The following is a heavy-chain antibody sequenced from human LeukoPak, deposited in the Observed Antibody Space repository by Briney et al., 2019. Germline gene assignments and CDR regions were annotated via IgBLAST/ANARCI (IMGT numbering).Heavy chain of an antibody. CDR3: ARDPGPYDFWSGYLYYYYYYGMDV. CDR2: ISAYNGNT. V-gene: IGHV1-18*04. J-gene: IGHJ6*02. D-gene: IGHD3-3*01. CDR1: GYTLTDYY. Sequence: ASVKVSCKASGYTLTDYYMHWVRQAPGQGLEWMGWISAYNGNTNYAQKLQGRVTMTTDTSTSTAYMELRSLRSDDTAVYYCARDPGPYDFWSGYLYYYYYYGMDVWGQGTTVTVSS.